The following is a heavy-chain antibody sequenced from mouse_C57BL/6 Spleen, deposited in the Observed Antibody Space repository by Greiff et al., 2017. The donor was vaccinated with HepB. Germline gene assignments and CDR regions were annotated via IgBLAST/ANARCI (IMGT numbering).Heavy chain of an antibody. D-gene: IGHD3-2*02. Sequence: QVQLQQPGAELVKPGASVKMSCKASGYTFTSYWITWVKQRPGQGLEWIGDIYPGSGSTNYNEKFKSKATLTVDTSSSTAYMQLSSLTSEDSAVYYCARGAAQATVRAMDYWGQGTSVTVSS. J-gene: IGHJ4*01. CDR2: IYPGSGST. CDR3: ARGAAQATVRAMDY. V-gene: IGHV1-55*01. CDR1: GYTFTSYW.